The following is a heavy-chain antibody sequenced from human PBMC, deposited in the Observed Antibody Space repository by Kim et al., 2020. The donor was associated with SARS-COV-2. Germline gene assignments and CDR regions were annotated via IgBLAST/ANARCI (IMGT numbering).Heavy chain of an antibody. D-gene: IGHD3-10*01. J-gene: IGHJ4*02. CDR3: ASQNYGSGSPY. V-gene: IGHV3-48*03. Sequence: IYYADSVRGRFTISRDNAENSLYLQMNSLRAEDTAVYYCASQNYGSGSPYWGQGTLVTVSS. CDR2: I.